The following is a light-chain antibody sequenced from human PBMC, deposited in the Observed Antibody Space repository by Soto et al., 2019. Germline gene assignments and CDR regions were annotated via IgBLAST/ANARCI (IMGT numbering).Light chain of an antibody. CDR1: QSVSSN. Sequence: EIVITQSPATLSVPPGERATLSCRASQSVSSNLAWYQQKPGQAPRLLIYGASTRATGIPARFSGSGSGTEFTLTISXLQSEDFAVYYCQQYNNWLTFGGGTKVDIK. CDR3: QQYNNWLT. V-gene: IGKV3-15*01. J-gene: IGKJ4*01. CDR2: GAS.